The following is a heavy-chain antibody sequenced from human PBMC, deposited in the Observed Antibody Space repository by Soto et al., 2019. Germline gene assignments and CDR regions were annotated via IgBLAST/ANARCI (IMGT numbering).Heavy chain of an antibody. D-gene: IGHD6-19*01. CDR3: ARDPMYSSGWYDY. J-gene: IGHJ4*02. CDR1: GFTFSSYA. V-gene: IGHV3-30-3*01. CDR2: ISYDGSNK. Sequence: GGPPRLSCAASGFTFSSYAMHWVRQAPGKGLEWVAVISYDGSNKYYADSVKGRFTISRDNSKNTLYLQMNSLRAEDTAVYYCARDPMYSSGWYDYWGQGTLVTVSS.